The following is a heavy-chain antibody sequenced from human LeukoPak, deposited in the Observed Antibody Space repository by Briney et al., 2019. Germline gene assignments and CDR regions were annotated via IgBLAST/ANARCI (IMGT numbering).Heavy chain of an antibody. CDR1: GFTLPNYA. J-gene: IGHJ4*02. D-gene: IGHD3-3*01. Sequence: GGSLRLSCAASGFTLPNYAMNWVRQAPGKGLEWVSGSGSGGSTYYADSVKGRFTISGDNSKNTLYLQMNSLKAEDTAIYYCAKAKLQRVTIFGVVYYFDYWGQGALVTVSS. CDR2: SGSGGST. CDR3: AKAKLQRVTIFGVVYYFDY. V-gene: IGHV3-23*01.